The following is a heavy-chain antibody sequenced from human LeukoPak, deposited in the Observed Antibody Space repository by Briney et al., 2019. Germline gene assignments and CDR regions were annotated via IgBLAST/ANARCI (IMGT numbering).Heavy chain of an antibody. CDR3: ARDTLGEGEDANYAVYYFDY. D-gene: IGHD4/OR15-4a*01. V-gene: IGHV3-74*01. CDR2: INSDGSST. CDR1: GFTFSSYW. Sequence: GGSLRLSCAASGFTFSSYWMHWVRQAPGKGLVWVSRINSDGSSTNYADSVKGRFTISRDDGKNSLDLQTNSLRADDTAVYYCARDTLGEGEDANYAVYYFDYWGQGTVVTVSS. J-gene: IGHJ4*02.